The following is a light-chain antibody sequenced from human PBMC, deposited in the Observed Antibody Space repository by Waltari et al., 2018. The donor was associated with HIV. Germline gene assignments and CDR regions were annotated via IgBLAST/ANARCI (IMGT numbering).Light chain of an antibody. CDR1: QSISSY. V-gene: IGKV1-39*01. Sequence: DIQMTQSPSSLSASVGDRVTITCRASQSISSYLNWYQQKPGKAPKLLIYAASSLQSGVPSRLSGSGSGTDFTLIFSSLQPEDFATYYCQQSYTTPHTFGQGTKLEI. CDR2: AAS. CDR3: QQSYTTPHT. J-gene: IGKJ2*01.